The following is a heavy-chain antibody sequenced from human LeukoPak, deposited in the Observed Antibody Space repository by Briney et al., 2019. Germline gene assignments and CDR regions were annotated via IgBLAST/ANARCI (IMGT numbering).Heavy chain of an antibody. J-gene: IGHJ6*03. V-gene: IGHV3-7*01. CDR1: GSTFSSYW. Sequence: GGSLRLSCAASGSTFSSYWMSWVRQAPGKGLEWVANIKQDGSEKYYVDSVKGRFTISRDNAKNSLYLQMNSLRAEDTAVYYCARVGGDYSSSWYGDYYYYHMDVWGKGTTVTVSS. CDR2: IKQDGSEK. D-gene: IGHD6-13*01. CDR3: ARVGGDYSSSWYGDYYYYHMDV.